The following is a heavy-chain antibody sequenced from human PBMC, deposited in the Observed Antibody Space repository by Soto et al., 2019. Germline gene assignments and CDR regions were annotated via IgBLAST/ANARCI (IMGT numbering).Heavy chain of an antibody. CDR1: GFTFANHW. CDR2: MNSDGSPT. Sequence: GGSVRLSCAVSGFTFANHWLHSVRQAPGKGLELVSLMNSDGSPTDYADSVRGRFTVSRDNAKNTLDLQMNSLRAEDTAVYYCATAEVDYWGQGTLVPVSS. V-gene: IGHV3-74*01. CDR3: ATAEVDY. J-gene: IGHJ4*02.